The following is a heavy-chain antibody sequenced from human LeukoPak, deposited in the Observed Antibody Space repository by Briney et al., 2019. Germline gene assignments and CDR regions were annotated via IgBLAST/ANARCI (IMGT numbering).Heavy chain of an antibody. D-gene: IGHD3-16*01. CDR1: GGSLSSYF. J-gene: IGHJ3*02. CDR3: ARLALRMGNAFDI. Sequence: SETLSLTCTVSGGSLSSYFWSWIRLPPGKGLEWIGYIYSSGSTNYNPSLKSRVTISVDTSKNQFSLKLSSVTAADTAVYYCARLALRMGNAFDIWGQGTMVTVSS. CDR2: IYSSGST. V-gene: IGHV4-4*08.